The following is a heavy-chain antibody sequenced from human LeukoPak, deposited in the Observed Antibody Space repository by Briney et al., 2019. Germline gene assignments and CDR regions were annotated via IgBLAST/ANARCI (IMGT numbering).Heavy chain of an antibody. D-gene: IGHD2-2*01. Sequence: PGGSLRLSCAASGFTFRSYGMHWVRQAPGEGLEWVAVIWYDGSNKNYADSVKGRFTISSDNSKNTLYLQMNSLRAEDTAVYYCARDRAAAMEYYYMDVWAKGPRSPSP. CDR3: ARDRAAAMEYYYMDV. V-gene: IGHV3-33*01. J-gene: IGHJ6*03. CDR1: GFTFRSYG. CDR2: IWYDGSNK.